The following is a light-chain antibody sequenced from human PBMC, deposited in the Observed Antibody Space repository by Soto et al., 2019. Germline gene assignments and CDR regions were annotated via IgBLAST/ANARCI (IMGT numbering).Light chain of an antibody. CDR2: GAS. Sequence: VITHSPSTLSLSPAERATPSCTASHSVYSNVAWFQQRPGQAPRLLIYGASNRATGIPDRFSGSGSGTDFTLTISRLEPEDFAVYYCQHYGSSGTFGQGTKVDIK. V-gene: IGKV3-20*01. CDR1: HSVYSN. CDR3: QHYGSSGT. J-gene: IGKJ1*01.